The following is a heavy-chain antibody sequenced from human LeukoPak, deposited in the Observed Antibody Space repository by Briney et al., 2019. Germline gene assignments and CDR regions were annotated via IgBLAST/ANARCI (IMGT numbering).Heavy chain of an antibody. V-gene: IGHV3-30-3*01. CDR3: ARDEVLRFLEWSYYFDY. J-gene: IGHJ4*02. CDR1: GFTVSSNY. CDR2: ISYDGSNK. D-gene: IGHD3-3*01. Sequence: PGGSLRLSCAASGFTVSSNYMSWVRQAPGKGLEWVAVISYDGSNKYYADSVKGRFTISRDNSKSTLYLQMNSLRAEDTAVYYCARDEVLRFLEWSYYFDYWGQGTLVTVSS.